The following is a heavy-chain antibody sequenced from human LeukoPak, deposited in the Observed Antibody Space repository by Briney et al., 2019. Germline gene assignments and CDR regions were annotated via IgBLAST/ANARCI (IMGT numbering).Heavy chain of an antibody. CDR1: GFTVSSYW. CDR2: IKQDGSEK. CDR3: AREGSSLPFDY. V-gene: IGHV3-7*01. J-gene: IGHJ4*02. Sequence: PGGSLRLSCAASGFTVSSYWMSWVRQAPGKGLEWVANIKQDGSEKYYVDSVKGRFTISRDNAKNSLYLQMNSLRAEDTAVYYCAREGSSLPFDYWGQGTLVTVSS. D-gene: IGHD6-13*01.